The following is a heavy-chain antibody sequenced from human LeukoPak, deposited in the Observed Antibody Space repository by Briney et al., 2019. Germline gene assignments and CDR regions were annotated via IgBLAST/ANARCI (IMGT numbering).Heavy chain of an antibody. D-gene: IGHD3-10*01. V-gene: IGHV3-15*01. Sequence: PGGSLRLSCAASGFTFDNAWMNWVRQAPGKGLEWVGRIKTKTGYGTTDYAAPVKGRFTISRDDLKNTLYLQMNSLKTEDTAVYYCTTRGDSGSYGDYWGQGTLVTVSS. J-gene: IGHJ4*02. CDR2: IKTKTGYGTT. CDR3: TTRGDSGSYGDY. CDR1: GFTFDNAW.